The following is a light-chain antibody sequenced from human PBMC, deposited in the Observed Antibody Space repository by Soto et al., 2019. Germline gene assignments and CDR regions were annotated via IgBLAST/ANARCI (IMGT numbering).Light chain of an antibody. V-gene: IGLV2-14*03. CDR2: DVS. CDR3: ASFTSRNTVL. J-gene: IGLJ2*01. CDR1: SSDIGGYNY. Sequence: QSALTQPASVSGSPGQSITISCTGTSSDIGGYNYVSWYQQHPGKAPKLMIYDVSDRPSGVSNRFSGSKSGNTASLTISGLQALDGADYYSASFTSRNTVLFGGGTKVSVL.